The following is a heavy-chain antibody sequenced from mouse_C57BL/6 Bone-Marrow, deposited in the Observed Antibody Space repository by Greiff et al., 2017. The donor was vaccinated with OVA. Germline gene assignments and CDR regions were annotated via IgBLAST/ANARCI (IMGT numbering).Heavy chain of an antibody. Sequence: QVQLKQSGAELVRPGASVKLSCKASGYTFTDYYINWVKQRPGQGLEWIARIYPGSGNTYYNEKFKGKATLTAEKSSSTAYMQLSSLTSEDSAVYFCARGPGSSYFDYWGQGTTLTVSS. V-gene: IGHV1-76*01. J-gene: IGHJ2*01. CDR2: IYPGSGNT. D-gene: IGHD1-1*01. CDR3: ARGPGSSYFDY. CDR1: GYTFTDYY.